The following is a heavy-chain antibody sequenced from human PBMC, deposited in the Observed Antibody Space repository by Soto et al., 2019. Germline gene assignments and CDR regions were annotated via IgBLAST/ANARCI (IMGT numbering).Heavy chain of an antibody. J-gene: IGHJ4*02. V-gene: IGHV3-21*01. CDR3: ARDQRYLRHGYSDY. Sequence: EVQLVDSGGGLVKPGGSLRLSCEASGFSFSSHSMNWVRQAPGKGLEWVASIGDSSSYTYYADSVKGRFTISRDNXXXXXXXXXXXXXXXXXXVYYXARDQRYLRHGYSDYWGQGTLVAVSS. D-gene: IGHD3-10*01. CDR2: IGDSSSYT. CDR1: GFSFSSHS.